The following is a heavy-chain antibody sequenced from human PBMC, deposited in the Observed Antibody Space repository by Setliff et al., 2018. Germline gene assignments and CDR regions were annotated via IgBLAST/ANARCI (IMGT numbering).Heavy chain of an antibody. CDR1: GGSFSGYY. D-gene: IGHD3-3*01. V-gene: IGHV4-31*11. CDR2: IYYSGST. CDR3: ARERVLRFLRGFDY. J-gene: IGHJ4*02. Sequence: PSETLSLTCAVYGGSFSGYYWSWIRQHPGKGLEWIGYIYYSGSTYYNPSLKGRVTISVDTSKNQFSLKLSSVTAADTAVYYCARERVLRFLRGFDYWGQGTLVTVSS.